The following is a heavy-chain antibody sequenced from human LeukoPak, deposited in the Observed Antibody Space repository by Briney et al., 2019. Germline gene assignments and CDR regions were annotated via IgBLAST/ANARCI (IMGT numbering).Heavy chain of an antibody. V-gene: IGHV3-66*01. J-gene: IGHJ6*03. D-gene: IGHD6-19*01. CDR2: LYHGGST. Sequence: GGSLRLSCVGSGVIVRSNYMTWVRQAPGKGLEWVSILYHGGSTYYADSVKGRFSISRDTSKNTLYLQMNSLRAEDTAVYYCARTVAGVYYHYMDVWGKGTTVTISS. CDR1: GVIVRSNY. CDR3: ARTVAGVYYHYMDV.